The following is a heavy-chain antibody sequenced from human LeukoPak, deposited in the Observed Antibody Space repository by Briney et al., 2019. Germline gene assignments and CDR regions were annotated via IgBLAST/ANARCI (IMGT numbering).Heavy chain of an antibody. V-gene: IGHV1-8*01. D-gene: IGHD1-26*01. J-gene: IGHJ4*02. CDR1: GYTFTSYD. CDR2: MNPNSGNT. Sequence: GASVKVSCKASGYTFTSYDINWVRQATGQGLEWMGWMNPNSGNTGYAQKFQGRVTMTRNTSISTAYMELSSLRSEDTAVYYRARGRKVGATWLFDYWGQGTLVTVSS. CDR3: ARGRKVGATWLFDY.